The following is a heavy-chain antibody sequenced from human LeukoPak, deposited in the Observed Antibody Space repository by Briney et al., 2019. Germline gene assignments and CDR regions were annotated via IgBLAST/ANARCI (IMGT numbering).Heavy chain of an antibody. J-gene: IGHJ6*02. CDR3: AKGLTARPVGYYYGLDV. D-gene: IGHD6-6*01. CDR1: GFAFNSYA. CDR2: ISGSGGDT. V-gene: IGHV3-23*01. Sequence: GGSLRVSCAASGFAFNSYAISWVRQAPGKGLEWVSVISGSGGDTYHADSVKGRFTISRDISKNTLYLQMNSLRAEDTAVYYCAKGLTARPVGYYYGLDVWGQGTTVTVSS.